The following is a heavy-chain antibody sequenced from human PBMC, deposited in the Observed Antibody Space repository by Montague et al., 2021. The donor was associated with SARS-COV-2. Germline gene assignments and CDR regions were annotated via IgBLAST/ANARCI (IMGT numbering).Heavy chain of an antibody. CDR2: IYYSGST. V-gene: IGHV4-59*01. Sequence: SETLSLTCTVSGGSISSYYWSWIRQPPGKGLEWIGYIYYSGSTNYNPSLKSRVTISVDTSKNQFSLKLSSVTAADTAVYYCARETEDSRDSPVVDYWGQGTLVTVSS. J-gene: IGHJ4*02. CDR3: ARETEDSRDSPVVDY. D-gene: IGHD3-22*01. CDR1: GGSISSYY.